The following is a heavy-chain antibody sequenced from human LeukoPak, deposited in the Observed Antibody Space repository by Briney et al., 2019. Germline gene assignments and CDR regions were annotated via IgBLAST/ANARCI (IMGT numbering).Heavy chain of an antibody. J-gene: IGHJ3*02. D-gene: IGHD6-19*01. Sequence: SETLSLTCAVSGGSITGHYWNWIRQTPGMRLEWIGYTSYSRTTIYNSYFKGRAAMSIDTSKNQLYLNLTSVTATDTAVYYCAKLGHSDGWYLGAFDIWGQGTTVIVSS. V-gene: IGHV4-59*08. CDR1: GGSITGHY. CDR3: AKLGHSDGWYLGAFDI. CDR2: TSYSRTT.